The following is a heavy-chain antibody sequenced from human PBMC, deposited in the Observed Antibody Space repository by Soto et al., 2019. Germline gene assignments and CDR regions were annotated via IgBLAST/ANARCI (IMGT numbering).Heavy chain of an antibody. Sequence: SETLSLTCIVSGESISSSSYYWGWICQPPGKGLEWIGSIYYSGRTYYNPSFKSRVTISIDTSKNQFSLKLSSVTATDTAVYYCARQRTTVVTQAYFDHWGQGALVTVSS. J-gene: IGHJ4*02. D-gene: IGHD2-21*02. CDR2: IYYSGRT. CDR1: GESISSSSYY. V-gene: IGHV4-39*01. CDR3: ARQRTTVVTQAYFDH.